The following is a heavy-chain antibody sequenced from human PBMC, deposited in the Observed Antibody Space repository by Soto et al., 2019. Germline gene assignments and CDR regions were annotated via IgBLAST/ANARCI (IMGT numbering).Heavy chain of an antibody. CDR3: ARSFKNGYAPFDY. CDR1: AFTFSYYF. CDR2: ISNTGSAV. V-gene: IGHV3-11*01. D-gene: IGHD5-18*01. Sequence: GGSLRLSFAASAFTFSYYFMSWIRQAPGKGLEWISYISNTGSAVYYVDSVRGRFTISRDNAKNSLHLQMNSLRVEDTAIYYCARSFKNGYAPFDYWGQGTLVTVSS. J-gene: IGHJ4*02.